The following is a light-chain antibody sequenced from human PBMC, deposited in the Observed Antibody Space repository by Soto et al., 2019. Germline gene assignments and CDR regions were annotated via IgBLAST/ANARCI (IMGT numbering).Light chain of an antibody. Sequence: IQLTQSPSSLSASVGDRVTITCRASQGIGSYLAWYQQKPGEAPKLLIFAASTLQSAVPSRFSGSGSGTDFTLTISSLRAEDFATYYCQQLSTYPSTFGGRTKVDI. J-gene: IGKJ4*01. CDR1: QGIGSY. CDR2: AAS. CDR3: QQLSTYPST. V-gene: IGKV1-9*01.